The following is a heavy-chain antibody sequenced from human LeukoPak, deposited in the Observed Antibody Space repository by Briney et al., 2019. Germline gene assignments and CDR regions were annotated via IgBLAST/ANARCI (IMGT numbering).Heavy chain of an antibody. CDR2: ISSSGSTI. D-gene: IGHD2-2*02. V-gene: IGHV3-11*04. J-gene: IGHJ4*02. CDR3: ARDRSDFLASIVVVPAAIPR. Sequence: GGSLRLSCAASGFTFSDYYMSWIRQAPGKGLEWVSYISSSGSTIYYADSVKGRFTISRDNAKDSLYLQMNSLRAEDTAVYYCARDRSDFLASIVVVPAAIPRWGQGTLVTVSS. CDR1: GFTFSDYY.